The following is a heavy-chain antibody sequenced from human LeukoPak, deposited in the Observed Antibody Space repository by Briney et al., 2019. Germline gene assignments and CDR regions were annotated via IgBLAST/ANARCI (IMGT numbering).Heavy chain of an antibody. CDR3: ARDYATFYTYYYYGMDV. CDR2: IKQDGSEK. V-gene: IGHV3-7*01. Sequence: GGSLRLSCAASGFTFSSYWMSWVRQAPGKGPEWVANIKQDGSEKYYVDSVKGRFTISRDNAKNSLYLQMNSLRAEDTAVYYCARDYATFYTYYYYGMDVWGQGTTVTVSS. D-gene: IGHD3-16*01. J-gene: IGHJ6*02. CDR1: GFTFSSYW.